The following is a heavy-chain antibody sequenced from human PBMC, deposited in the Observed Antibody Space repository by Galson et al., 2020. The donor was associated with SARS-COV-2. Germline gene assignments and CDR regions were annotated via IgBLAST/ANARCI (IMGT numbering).Heavy chain of an antibody. Sequence: GGSLRLSCAASGFSFSTNGMHWVRQAPGKGLEWVAIIWYDGSNQYYADSVKGRFTISRDNTNKILFLQMNSLRVEDTAVYFCVKEGLNMLRGSFDYWGQGALVTVSS. CDR1: GFSFSTNG. J-gene: IGHJ4*02. V-gene: IGHV3-33*06. D-gene: IGHD3-10*01. CDR3: VKEGLNMLRGSFDY. CDR2: IWYDGSNQ.